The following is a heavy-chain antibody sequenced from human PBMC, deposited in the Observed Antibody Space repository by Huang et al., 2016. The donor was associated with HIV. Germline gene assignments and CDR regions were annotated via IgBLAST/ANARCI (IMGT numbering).Heavy chain of an antibody. V-gene: IGHV3-30*02. CDR2: IRFYGGNK. CDR1: GFSFSHNG. CDR3: ATDLGGYSFDY. J-gene: IGHJ4*02. Sequence: QEQLVESGGGVVQPGGSLRPSCATSGFSFSHNGMHWVRQAPGNVLDCVAFIRFYGGNKHYADSAKGRFTISRDNSKKMLFLEMNSLRGDDTAFYYCATDLGGYSFDYWGQGALGSVSS. D-gene: IGHD2-21*02.